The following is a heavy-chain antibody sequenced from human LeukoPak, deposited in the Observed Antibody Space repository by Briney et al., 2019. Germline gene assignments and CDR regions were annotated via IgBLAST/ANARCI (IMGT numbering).Heavy chain of an antibody. D-gene: IGHD5-18*01. CDR2: IYYSGST. Sequence: SETLSLTCTVSGGSISSSSYYWGWIRQPPGKGLEWIGSIYYSGSTYYNPSLKSRVTISVDTSKNQFSLKLSSVTAADTAVYYCARVWIQLWLVDYYYYMDVWGKGTTVTVSS. J-gene: IGHJ6*03. CDR3: ARVWIQLWLVDYYYYMDV. V-gene: IGHV4-39*07. CDR1: GGSISSSSYY.